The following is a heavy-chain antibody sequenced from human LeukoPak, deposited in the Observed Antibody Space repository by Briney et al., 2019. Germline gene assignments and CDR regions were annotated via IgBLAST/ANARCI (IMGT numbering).Heavy chain of an antibody. J-gene: IGHJ6*03. CDR1: GFTFSTYE. CDR2: ISTSGSSI. V-gene: IGHV3-48*03. CDR3: ARDATTELGTVYMDV. D-gene: IGHD4-17*01. Sequence: GGSLRLSCAASGFTFSTYEINWVRQAPGKGLEWLSHISTSGSSIHYADSVKGRFTISRDNAKNSLYLQMNSLRVEGTAVYYCARDATTELGTVYMDVWGKGTTVTISS.